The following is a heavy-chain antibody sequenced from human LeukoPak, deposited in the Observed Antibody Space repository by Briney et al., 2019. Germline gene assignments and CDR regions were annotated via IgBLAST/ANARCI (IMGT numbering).Heavy chain of an antibody. J-gene: IGHJ4*02. Sequence: ASVKLSCRASGFTFTDNDINWVRHATGQGLEWVGWIKPNRANTGYAQKFQGRVTITRDTSISTAYMELSSLTSEDTAVYYCARCQWDNSGFYHYLDFWGQGALVTVSS. CDR2: IKPNRANT. CDR1: GFTFTDND. CDR3: ARCQWDNSGFYHYLDF. D-gene: IGHD3-22*01. V-gene: IGHV1-8*01.